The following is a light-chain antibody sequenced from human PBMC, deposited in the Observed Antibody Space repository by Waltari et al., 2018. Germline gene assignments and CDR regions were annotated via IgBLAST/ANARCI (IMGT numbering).Light chain of an antibody. CDR3: QQYNRWPPLT. J-gene: IGKJ4*01. CDR2: GAS. V-gene: IGKV3-15*01. CDR1: QHIDNN. Sequence: EVVMTQSPAALSVSPGERVTLSCKASQHIDNNLAWYQQKFGQSPRLLLYGASTRATGIPAIFSGRVSGTEFTLTISSLQSEDCAVYYCQQYNRWPPLTFGGGTKVEIK.